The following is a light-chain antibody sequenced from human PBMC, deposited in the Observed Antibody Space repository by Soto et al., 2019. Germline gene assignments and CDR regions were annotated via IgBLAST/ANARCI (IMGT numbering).Light chain of an antibody. Sequence: QSALTQPPSASGSPGQSVTISCTGTSSDVGSYNYVSWYQQHPGKAPKLMIYEVSKRPSGVPDRFSGSKSGNTAFLTVSGLQADVEADYYCSSYAGSDVIFGGGTQLTVL. J-gene: IGLJ2*01. V-gene: IGLV2-8*01. CDR2: EVS. CDR1: SSDVGSYNY. CDR3: SSYAGSDVI.